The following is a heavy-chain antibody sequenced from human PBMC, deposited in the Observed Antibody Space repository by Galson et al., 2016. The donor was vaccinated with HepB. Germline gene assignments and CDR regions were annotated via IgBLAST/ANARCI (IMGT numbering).Heavy chain of an antibody. J-gene: IGHJ3*01. CDR2: IRGSGGGT. D-gene: IGHD4-23*01. V-gene: IGHV3-23*01. CDR1: GFTFSNHA. CDR3: VRDPRTGGWELRWGAFDV. Sequence: SLRLSCAASGFTFSNHAMTWVRQAPGKGLQWVSTIRGSGGGTYYAGSVEGRFTISRDNSKNTLYLQMRDLRAEDTAVFYCVRDPRTGGWELRWGAFDVWGKGTMVTVS.